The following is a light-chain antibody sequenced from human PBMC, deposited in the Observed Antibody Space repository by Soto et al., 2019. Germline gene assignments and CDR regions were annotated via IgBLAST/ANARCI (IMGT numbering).Light chain of an antibody. CDR2: AAS. Sequence: DIQMTQSPSVVSASVGDRVTITCRASQGISSYVAWFQQKPGKVPKSLIYAASKLQSGVPSRFSGSGSGTEFTLTISSLQAEDFATYYCLQHNSYPVSFGFWTKM. CDR3: LQHNSYPVS. J-gene: IGKJ2*03. V-gene: IGKV1-17*03. CDR1: QGISSY.